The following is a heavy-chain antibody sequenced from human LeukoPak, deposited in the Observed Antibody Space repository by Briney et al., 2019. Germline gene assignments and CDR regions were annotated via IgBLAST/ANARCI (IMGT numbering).Heavy chain of an antibody. CDR2: ISRGRSTI. CDR3: ARDASGTSDY. CDR1: GFTFSSYS. V-gene: IGHV3-48*02. D-gene: IGHD3-10*01. J-gene: IGHJ4*02. Sequence: GVSLRLSCAASGFTFSSYSMHWVRQAPGKGLEWISYISRGRSTIYYADSVKGRFTISRDNAKNSLYLQMNSLRDEDTAVYYCARDASGTSDYWGQGTLVTVSS.